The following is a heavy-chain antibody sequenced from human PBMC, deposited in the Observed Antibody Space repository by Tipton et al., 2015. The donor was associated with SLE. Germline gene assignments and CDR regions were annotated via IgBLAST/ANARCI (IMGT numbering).Heavy chain of an antibody. D-gene: IGHD6-19*01. CDR3: ARESGYSSGWYEGRYYGMDV. V-gene: IGHV3-23*01. J-gene: IGHJ6*02. CDR1: GFTFSSYA. Sequence: SLRLSCAASGFTFSSYAMSWVRQAPGKGLEWVSAISGSGGSTYYADSVKGRFTISRDNSKNTLYLQMNSLRAEDTAVYYCARESGYSSGWYEGRYYGMDVWGQGTTVTVSS. CDR2: ISGSGGST.